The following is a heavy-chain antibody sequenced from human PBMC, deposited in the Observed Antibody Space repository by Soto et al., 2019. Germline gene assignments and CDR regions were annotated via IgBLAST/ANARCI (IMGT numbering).Heavy chain of an antibody. V-gene: IGHV1-69*06. J-gene: IGHJ4*02. D-gene: IGHD2-2*01. CDR1: GGTFNNYA. Sequence: QVHLLQSGAEVKKPGSSVQISCTAPGGTFNNYAISWVRQAPGKGLEWMGVTIPEAGTTNHVQKFQGRVTITADRATNTAYWDVKRLTSEDTAVYFCARTSMTRIDYWGKGALVTVSS. CDR2: TIPEAGTT. CDR3: ARTSMTRIDY.